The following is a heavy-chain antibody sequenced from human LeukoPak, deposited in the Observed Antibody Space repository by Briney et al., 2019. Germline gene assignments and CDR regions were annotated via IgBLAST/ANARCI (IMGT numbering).Heavy chain of an antibody. CDR1: GFTFSSYG. Sequence: GGSLRFSCAASGFTFSSYGMHWVRQAPGKGLEWVAVISYDGSNKYYADSVKGRFTISRDNSKNTLYLQMNSLRAGDTAVYYCAKGAKRQWLVSWFDPWGQGTLVTVSS. D-gene: IGHD6-19*01. J-gene: IGHJ5*02. V-gene: IGHV3-30*18. CDR3: AKGAKRQWLVSWFDP. CDR2: ISYDGSNK.